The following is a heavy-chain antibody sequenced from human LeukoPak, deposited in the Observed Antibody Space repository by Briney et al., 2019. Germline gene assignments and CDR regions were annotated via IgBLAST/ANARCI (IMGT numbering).Heavy chain of an antibody. V-gene: IGHV4-39*01. CDR2: IYYSGSTY. CDR1: GGSIRSPSYY. J-gene: IGHJ4*02. D-gene: IGHD4-17*01. Sequence: PSETLSLTCTVSGGSIRSPSYYWGWVRQPPGKGLEWIGSIYYSGSTYYYNPSLKSRVTISVDTSKNQFSLKLSSVTAADTAVYYCASVHGDSPFDHWGQGTLVTVSS. CDR3: ASVHGDSPFDH.